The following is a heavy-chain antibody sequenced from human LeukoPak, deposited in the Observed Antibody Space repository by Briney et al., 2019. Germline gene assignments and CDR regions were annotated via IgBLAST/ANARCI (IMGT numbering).Heavy chain of an antibody. Sequence: PSETLSLTCTVSGGSIINSSHYWDWLRQPPGMGLEWVGSMLYSGSTYYNPSLKSRVTTSMDTSKSQFSLRLNSVTAADTALYYCARRGRREAAVTTGKAFDFWGQGTLVTVSS. V-gene: IGHV4-39*01. CDR3: ARRGRREAAVTTGKAFDF. CDR2: MLYSGST. J-gene: IGHJ3*01. CDR1: GGSIINSSHY. D-gene: IGHD4-11*01.